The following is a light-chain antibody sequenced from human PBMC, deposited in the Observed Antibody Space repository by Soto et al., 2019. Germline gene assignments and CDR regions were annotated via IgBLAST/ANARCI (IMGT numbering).Light chain of an antibody. J-gene: IGKJ2*01. CDR1: QSVSSSY. Sequence: EIVLTQSPGTLSLSPGERATLSCRASQSVSSSYLAWYQQKPGQAPRPLIYGAYSRATGIPDRFSGSGSGTDFTLTISRLEPEDFAVYYCQRYGSSPPYTFGQGTELEIK. V-gene: IGKV3-20*01. CDR2: GAY. CDR3: QRYGSSPPYT.